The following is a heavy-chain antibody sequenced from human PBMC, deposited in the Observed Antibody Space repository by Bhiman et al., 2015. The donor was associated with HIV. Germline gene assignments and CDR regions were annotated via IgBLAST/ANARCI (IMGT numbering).Heavy chain of an antibody. Sequence: EVQLVESGGGLVKPGGSLRLSCAASGFTFSTFSMNWVRQAPGKGLEWVSSISSSGYYIYYADSLKGRFTISRDNAKNSLYLQMDSLRAEDTALYYCAREAVAGSVYFNYWGQGTLVTVSS. J-gene: IGHJ4*02. V-gene: IGHV3-21*01. D-gene: IGHD6-19*01. CDR1: GFTFSTFS. CDR3: AREAVAGSVYFNY. CDR2: ISSSGYYI.